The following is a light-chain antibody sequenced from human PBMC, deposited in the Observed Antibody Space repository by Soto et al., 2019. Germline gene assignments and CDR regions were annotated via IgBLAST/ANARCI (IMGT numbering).Light chain of an antibody. CDR3: QQRGT. CDR1: QSVSASF. CDR2: GAS. Sequence: EIVLTQSPGTLSLSPGERATLSCRASQSVSASFLAWYQQKPGQAPRLLIYGASSRATGIPDRLSGSGSGTDFTLTISRLGPEDAAVYYCQQRGTFGQGTKLEIK. V-gene: IGKV3-20*01. J-gene: IGKJ2*02.